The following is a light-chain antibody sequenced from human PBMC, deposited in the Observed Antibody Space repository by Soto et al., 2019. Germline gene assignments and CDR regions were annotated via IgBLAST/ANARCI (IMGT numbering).Light chain of an antibody. J-gene: IGKJ1*01. V-gene: IGKV1-9*01. CDR2: AAS. Sequence: DIQLTQSPSFLSASVGDRVTITCRASQGISSYLAWYQQKPGKAPKLLIYAASTLQSGVPSRFSGSGSGTEFTLTISSLQPEDFATYYCLQHNDYPPTFGQGTKVEI. CDR1: QGISSY. CDR3: LQHNDYPPT.